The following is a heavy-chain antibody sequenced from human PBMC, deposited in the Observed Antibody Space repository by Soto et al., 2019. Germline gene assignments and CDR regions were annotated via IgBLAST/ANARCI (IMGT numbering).Heavy chain of an antibody. CDR1: GGSISSGGYY. V-gene: IGHV4-31*03. CDR2: IYYSGST. CDR3: ARDRYYYDSSGLPRGFDP. D-gene: IGHD3-22*01. J-gene: IGHJ5*02. Sequence: QVQLQESGPGLVKPSQTLSLTCTVSGGSISSGGYYWSWIRQHPGKGLEWIGYIYYSGSTYYNPSLKSRVTISVDTSKNQFSLKLSSVTAADTAVYYCARDRYYYDSSGLPRGFDPWGQGTLVTVSS.